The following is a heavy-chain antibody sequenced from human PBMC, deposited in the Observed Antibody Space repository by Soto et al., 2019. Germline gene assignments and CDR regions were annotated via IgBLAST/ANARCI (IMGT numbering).Heavy chain of an antibody. D-gene: IGHD6-13*01. V-gene: IGHV4-59*01. J-gene: IGHJ6*02. CDR2: IYYSGST. Sequence: GGSISSYYWSWIRQPPGKGLEWIGYIYYSGSTNYNPSLKSRVTISVDTSKNQFSLKLGSVTAADTAVYYCASSNIAAAGFYYYGMDVWGRGTTVTVS. CDR1: GGSISSYY. CDR3: ASSNIAAAGFYYYGMDV.